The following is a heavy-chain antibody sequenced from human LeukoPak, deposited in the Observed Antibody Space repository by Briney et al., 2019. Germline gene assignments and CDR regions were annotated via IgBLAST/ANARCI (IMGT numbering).Heavy chain of an antibody. J-gene: IGHJ4*02. CDR1: GGSISSYY. V-gene: IGHV4-4*07. CDR2: MSTSGST. CDR3: AGLRFLEWLPSDY. D-gene: IGHD3-3*01. Sequence: SETLSLTCTVSGGSISSYYWSWIRQPAGKGLEWIGRMSTSGSTNYNPSLKSRVTISVDTSKNQFSLKLSSVTAADTAVYYCAGLRFLEWLPSDYWGQGTLVTVSS.